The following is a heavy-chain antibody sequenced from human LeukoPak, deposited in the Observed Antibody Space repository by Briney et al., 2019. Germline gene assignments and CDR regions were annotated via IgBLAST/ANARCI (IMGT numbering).Heavy chain of an antibody. CDR1: GGTFSSYA. J-gene: IGHJ5*02. CDR3: ARDAGITIFGVVPRFDP. Sequence: SVKVSCKASGGTFSSYAISWVRQAPGQGLEWMGGIIPIFGTANYAQKFQGRVTITADESTSTAYMELSSLRSEDTAVYYCARDAGITIFGVVPRFDPWGQGTLVTVSS. D-gene: IGHD3-3*01. CDR2: IIPIFGTA. V-gene: IGHV1-69*13.